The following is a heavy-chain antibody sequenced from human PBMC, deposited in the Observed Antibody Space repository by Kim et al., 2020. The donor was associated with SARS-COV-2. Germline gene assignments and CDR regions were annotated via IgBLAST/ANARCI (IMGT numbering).Heavy chain of an antibody. D-gene: IGHD6-19*01. Sequence: SETLSLTCTVSGGSISGYYWSWIRQPAGKRLEWIGRIYSSGNTNYNPSLKSRITMSVDTSKNQFSLRLGSVTAADTAVYYCARKGVGAVSGSFDYWGQGTLVTVSS. J-gene: IGHJ4*02. V-gene: IGHV4-4*07. CDR1: GGSISGYY. CDR3: ARKGVGAVSGSFDY. CDR2: IYSSGNT.